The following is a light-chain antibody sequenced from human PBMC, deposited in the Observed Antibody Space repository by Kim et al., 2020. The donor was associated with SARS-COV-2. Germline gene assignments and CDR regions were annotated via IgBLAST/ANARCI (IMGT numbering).Light chain of an antibody. J-gene: IGLJ3*02. CDR2: GKN. CDR1: SLRNYY. V-gene: IGLV3-19*01. Sequence: SSELTQDPAVSVALGQTVRITCRGDSLRNYYATWYQQKPGQVPVLVIYGKNNRPSGIPDRFSGSSLGDTASLTLTGAQAEDEADYYCHSRGSTGNVFGGGTQLTVL. CDR3: HSRGSTGNV.